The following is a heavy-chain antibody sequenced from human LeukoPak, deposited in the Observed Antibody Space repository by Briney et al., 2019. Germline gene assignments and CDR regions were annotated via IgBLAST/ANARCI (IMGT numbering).Heavy chain of an antibody. CDR3: AREGGMITFGGVIVPWFDP. V-gene: IGHV4-4*07. J-gene: IGHJ5*02. Sequence: SETLSLTCTVSGGSISSYYWSWIRQPAGKGLEWIGRIYTSGSTNYNPSLKSRVTMSVDTSKNQFSLKLSSVTAADTAVYYCAREGGMITFGGVIVPWFDPWGQGTLVTVSS. D-gene: IGHD3-16*02. CDR1: GGSISSYY. CDR2: IYTSGST.